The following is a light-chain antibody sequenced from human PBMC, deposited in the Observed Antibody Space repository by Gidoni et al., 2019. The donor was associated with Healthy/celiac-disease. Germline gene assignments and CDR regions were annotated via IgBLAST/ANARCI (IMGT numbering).Light chain of an antibody. Sequence: QSALTQPPSVSRPPGQSVTISCTVTSSDVGGYNYVSWYQQHPGKAPKLMIYDVSKRPSGVPDRFSGSKSGNTASLTISGLQAEDEADYYCCSYAGSYTLVFGGGTKLTVL. CDR2: DVS. CDR1: SSDVGGYNY. J-gene: IGLJ3*02. V-gene: IGLV2-11*01. CDR3: CSYAGSYTLV.